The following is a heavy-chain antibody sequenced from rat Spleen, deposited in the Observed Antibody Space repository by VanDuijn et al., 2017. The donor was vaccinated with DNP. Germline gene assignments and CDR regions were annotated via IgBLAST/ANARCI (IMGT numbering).Heavy chain of an antibody. CDR2: ISPSGDDT. J-gene: IGHJ2*01. CDR1: GFIFSNYG. Sequence: EVQLVESGGGLVQPGRSLKLSCAVSGFIFSNYGMHWIRQAPTQGLEWVGSISPSGDDTYYRDSVKGRLTISRNNAKSTLYLQMNSLRSEDMATYYCARPDYWGQGVTVTVSS. CDR3: ARPDY. V-gene: IGHV5-19*01.